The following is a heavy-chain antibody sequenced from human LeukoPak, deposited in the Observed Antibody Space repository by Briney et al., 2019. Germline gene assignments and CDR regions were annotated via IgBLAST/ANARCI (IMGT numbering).Heavy chain of an antibody. CDR2: INHSGST. Sequence: PSETLSLTCAVYGGSFSGYYWSWIRQPPGKGLEWIGEINHSGSTNYNPSLKSRVTISVDTSKNQFSLKLSSVTAADTAVYYCVRDFGESSGYYFDYWGQGTLVTVSS. CDR3: VRDFGESSGYYFDY. D-gene: IGHD3-22*01. CDR1: GGSFSGYY. V-gene: IGHV4-34*01. J-gene: IGHJ4*02.